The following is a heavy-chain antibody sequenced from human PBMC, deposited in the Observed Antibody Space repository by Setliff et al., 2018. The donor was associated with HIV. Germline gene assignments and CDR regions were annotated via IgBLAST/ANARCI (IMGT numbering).Heavy chain of an antibody. CDR2: INQSGGT. J-gene: IGHJ5*02. CDR1: NTSVSGYY. D-gene: IGHD3-10*01. Sequence: SETLSLTCAVYNTSVSGYYWTWIRQSPGRGLEWIGEINQSGGTDYNPSLRSRVYMSLDASKNRFSLKLLSVTAADSAVYYCTRGLGITMVRGIRTFDPWGQGTQVTVSS. V-gene: IGHV4-34*01. CDR3: TRGLGITMVRGIRTFDP.